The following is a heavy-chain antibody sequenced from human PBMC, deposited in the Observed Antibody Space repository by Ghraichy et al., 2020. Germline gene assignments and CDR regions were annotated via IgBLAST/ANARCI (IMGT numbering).Heavy chain of an antibody. D-gene: IGHD3-16*01. Sequence: GGSLRLSCGVSGFTFSSYGMNWVRQAPGKGLEWVSYISSSSSSIHYVDSVKGRFTISRDNAKNSLYLQMNSLRDEDTAVYYCARARVWGDYYDYWGQGTLVTVSS. CDR1: GFTFSSYG. CDR2: ISSSSSSI. J-gene: IGHJ4*02. V-gene: IGHV3-48*02. CDR3: ARARVWGDYYDY.